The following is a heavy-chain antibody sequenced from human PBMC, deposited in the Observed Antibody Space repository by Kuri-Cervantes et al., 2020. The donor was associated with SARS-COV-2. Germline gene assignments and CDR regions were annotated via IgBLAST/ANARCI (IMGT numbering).Heavy chain of an antibody. CDR2: IDPSDSYT. CDR3: ARDMTYYYYGMDV. Sequence: GGSLRLSCKGSGYSFTSYWISWVRQMHGKGLEWMGRIDPSDSYTNYSPSFQGHVTISADKSISTAYLQWSSLKASDTAMYYCARDMTYYYYGMDVWGQGTTVTVSS. V-gene: IGHV5-10-1*01. J-gene: IGHJ6*02. CDR1: GYSFTSYW.